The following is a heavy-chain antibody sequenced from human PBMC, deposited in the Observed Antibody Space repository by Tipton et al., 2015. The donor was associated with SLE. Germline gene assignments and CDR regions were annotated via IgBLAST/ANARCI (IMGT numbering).Heavy chain of an antibody. CDR1: GFTISSFE. D-gene: IGHD5-12*01. CDR2: FSSSGRNI. J-gene: IGHJ3*02. Sequence: QLVQSGGGLVQPGGSLRLSCAASGFTISSFEMNWVRQAPGKGLEWVAFFSSSGRNIYYADSVKGRFTISRDNSKNTLYLQMGSLRAEDMAVYYCARGRYSGYFGGDIWGQGTMVTVSS. V-gene: IGHV3-48*03. CDR3: ARGRYSGYFGGDI.